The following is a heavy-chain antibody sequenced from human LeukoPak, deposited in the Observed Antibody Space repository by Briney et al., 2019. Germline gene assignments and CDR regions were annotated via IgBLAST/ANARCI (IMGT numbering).Heavy chain of an antibody. D-gene: IGHD3-16*02. J-gene: IGHJ4*02. CDR3: AKESGGYDYVWGSYRYTPFDY. CDR2: ISYDGSNK. V-gene: IGHV3-30*18. CDR1: GFTFSSYA. Sequence: GGSLRLSWPASGFTFSSYAMSWFRQAPGKGLEWVAVISYDGSNKYYADSVKGRFTISRDNSKNTLYLQMNSLRAEDTAVYYCAKESGGYDYVWGSYRYTPFDYWGQGTLVTVSS.